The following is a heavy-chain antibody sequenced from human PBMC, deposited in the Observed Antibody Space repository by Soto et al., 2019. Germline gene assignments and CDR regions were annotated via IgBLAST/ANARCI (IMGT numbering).Heavy chain of an antibody. CDR3: ATSFRYFDN. J-gene: IGHJ4*02. V-gene: IGHV3-23*01. Sequence: GGSLRLSCATSGFTVNTYPMTWVRQAPGKGLEWVSSISSTAGRTSSYADSVKGRFALSRDFSDNTLYLQMNNLTVDDTAVYYCATSFRYFDNWGQGTRVTVSS. D-gene: IGHD3-9*01. CDR2: ISSTAGRTS. CDR1: GFTVNTYP.